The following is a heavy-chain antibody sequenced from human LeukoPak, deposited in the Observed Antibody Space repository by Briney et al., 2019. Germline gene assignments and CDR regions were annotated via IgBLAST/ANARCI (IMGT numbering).Heavy chain of an antibody. Sequence: WGSLRLSCAASGFTFSSYWMSWVRQAPGKGLEWVANIKQDGSEKYYVDSVKGRFTISRDNAKNSLYLQMNSLRAEDTAVYYCARDCHACEFYYYGSGSYYNYWGQGTLVTVSS. D-gene: IGHD3-10*01. V-gene: IGHV3-7*01. CDR3: ARDCHACEFYYYGSGSYYNY. CDR1: GFTFSSYW. CDR2: IKQDGSEK. J-gene: IGHJ4*02.